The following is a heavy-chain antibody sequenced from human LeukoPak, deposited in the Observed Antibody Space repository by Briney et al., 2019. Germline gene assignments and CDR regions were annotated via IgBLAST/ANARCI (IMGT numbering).Heavy chain of an antibody. CDR3: ARETHTMTYAFDI. D-gene: IGHD3-22*01. V-gene: IGHV3-33*08. J-gene: IGHJ3*02. Sequence: PGGSLRLSCAASGFTFSSYAMTWVRQAPGKGLEWVAVIWYDGSNKYYADSVKGRFTISRDNSKNTLYLQMNSLRAEDTAVYYCARETHTMTYAFDIWGQGTMVTVSS. CDR2: IWYDGSNK. CDR1: GFTFSSYA.